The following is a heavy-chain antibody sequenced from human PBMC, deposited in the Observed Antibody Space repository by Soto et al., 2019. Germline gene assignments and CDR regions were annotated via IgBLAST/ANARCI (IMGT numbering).Heavy chain of an antibody. Sequence: SGPTLVNPTQTLTLTCTFSGFSLSTSGMRVSWIRQPPGKALEWLARIDWDDDKFYSTSLKTRLTISKDTSKNQVVLTMTNMDPVDTATYYCARIAYYYDSSGYPQDYFDYWGQGTLVTVS. V-gene: IGHV2-70*04. D-gene: IGHD3-22*01. CDR3: ARIAYYYDSSGYPQDYFDY. J-gene: IGHJ4*02. CDR2: IDWDDDK. CDR1: GFSLSTSGMR.